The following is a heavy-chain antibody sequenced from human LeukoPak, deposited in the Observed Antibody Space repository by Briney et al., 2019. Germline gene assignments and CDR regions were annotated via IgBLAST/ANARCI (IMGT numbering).Heavy chain of an antibody. CDR2: ISGSGGST. CDR3: AKEGMVGQWLVKS. CDR1: GFTFSSYG. J-gene: IGHJ5*02. Sequence: GGTLRLSCAASGFTFSSYGMSWVRQAPGKGLEWVPAISGSGGSTYYADSVKGRFTISRDNSKNTLYLQMNSLRAEDTAVYYCAKEGMVGQWLVKSWGQGTLVTVSS. V-gene: IGHV3-23*01. D-gene: IGHD6-19*01.